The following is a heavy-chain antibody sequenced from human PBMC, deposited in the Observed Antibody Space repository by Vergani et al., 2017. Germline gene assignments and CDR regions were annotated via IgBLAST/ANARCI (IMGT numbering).Heavy chain of an antibody. V-gene: IGHV3-48*03. CDR2: ISSSGSTI. CDR3: ARDGGYYYDSSGYSH. J-gene: IGHJ1*01. Sequence: EVQLLESGGGLVQPGGSLRLSCAASGFTFSSYEMNWVRQAPGKGLEWVSYISSSGSTIYYADSVKGRFTISRDNAKNSLYLQMNSLRAEDTAVYYCARDGGYYYDSSGYSHWGQGTLVTVSS. CDR1: GFTFSSYE. D-gene: IGHD3-22*01.